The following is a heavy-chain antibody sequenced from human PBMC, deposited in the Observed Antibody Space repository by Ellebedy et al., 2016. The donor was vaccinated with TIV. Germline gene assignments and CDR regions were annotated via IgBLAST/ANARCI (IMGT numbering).Heavy chain of an antibody. CDR2: IWYDGSNK. CDR3: AREGGGKYSSSIVFAY. J-gene: IGHJ4*02. CDR1: GFTFSSYG. Sequence: GGSLRLXCAASGFTFSSYGMHWVRQAPGKGLEWVAVIWYDGSNKYYADSVKGRFTISRDNSKNTLYLQMNSLRAEDTAVYYCAREGGGKYSSSIVFAYWGQGTLVTVSS. D-gene: IGHD6-6*01. V-gene: IGHV3-33*01.